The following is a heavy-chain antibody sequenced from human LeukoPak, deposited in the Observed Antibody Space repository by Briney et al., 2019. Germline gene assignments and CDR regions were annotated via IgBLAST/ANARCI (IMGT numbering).Heavy chain of an antibody. CDR2: IIPIFGTA. V-gene: IGHV1-69*13. J-gene: IGHJ4*02. Sequence: SVKVSCKASGGTFSSYAISWERQAPGQGLEWMGGIIPIFGTANYAQKFQGRVTITADESTSTAYMELSSLRSEDTAVYYCASGDYGDPPLNYWGQGTLVTVSS. CDR3: ASGDYGDPPLNY. D-gene: IGHD4-17*01. CDR1: GGTFSSYA.